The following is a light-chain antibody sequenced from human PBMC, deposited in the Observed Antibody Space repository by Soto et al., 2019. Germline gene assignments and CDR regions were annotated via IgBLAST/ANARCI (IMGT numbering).Light chain of an antibody. CDR3: KQYNSYSRT. Sequence: DIQMTQSPSTLSASVGDRVTITCRASQSISSWLAWYQQKPGKAPKLLIYDASSLESGVPSRFSGSGSGTEFTLTISRLQPDDFATYYCKQYNSYSRTFGQGNKVEIK. V-gene: IGKV1-5*01. J-gene: IGKJ1*01. CDR1: QSISSW. CDR2: DAS.